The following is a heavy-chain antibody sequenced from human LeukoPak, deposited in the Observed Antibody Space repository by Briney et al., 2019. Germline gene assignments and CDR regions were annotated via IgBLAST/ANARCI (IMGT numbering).Heavy chain of an antibody. Sequence: GGSLRLSCAASGFTFSSYAMSWVRHAPGKGLEWVSTISGSGENTYYADSVKGRFTISRDNSKNTLYLQMYSLRVEDTAVYYCAKWGSGSYYKGSFDYWGQGTLVTVSS. CDR2: ISGSGENT. CDR1: GFTFSSYA. V-gene: IGHV3-23*01. D-gene: IGHD3-10*01. J-gene: IGHJ4*02. CDR3: AKWGSGSYYKGSFDY.